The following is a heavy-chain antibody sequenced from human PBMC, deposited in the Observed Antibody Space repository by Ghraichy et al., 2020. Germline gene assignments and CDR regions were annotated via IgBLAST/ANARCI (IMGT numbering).Heavy chain of an antibody. CDR1: GFTFSSYG. CDR2: LSYEGSSK. J-gene: IGHJ6*02. V-gene: IGHV3-30-3*01. D-gene: IGHD2-21*01. CDR3: ARERPPATGDNDYYYGMDV. Sequence: LTCAASGFTFSSYGMHWVRQAPGKGLEWVATLSYEGSSKYYADSVKGRFTISGDNSENTLSLQMNSLRGDDTAIYYCARERPPATGDNDYYYGMDVWGQGTTVTVSS.